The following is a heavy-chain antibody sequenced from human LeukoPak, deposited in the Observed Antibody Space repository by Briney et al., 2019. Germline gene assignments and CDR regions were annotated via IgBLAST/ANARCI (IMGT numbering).Heavy chain of an antibody. Sequence: ASVKVSCKASGYTFTTYGISWVRHAPGQGLERMGWISGYNGNTNYAQKLQGRVTMTTDTSTTTAYMELRSLTSDDTAVYYCARVGYSNSYDYWGQGTLVTVSS. CDR1: GYTFTTYG. J-gene: IGHJ4*02. CDR2: ISGYNGNT. CDR3: ARVGYSNSYDY. V-gene: IGHV1-18*01. D-gene: IGHD1-26*01.